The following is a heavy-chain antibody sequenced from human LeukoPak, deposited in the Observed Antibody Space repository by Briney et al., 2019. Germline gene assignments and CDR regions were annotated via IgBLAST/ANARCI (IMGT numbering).Heavy chain of an antibody. Sequence: SGTLSPTCAVFGGSISSNNWWSWVRQPPGKGLEWIGEMYHSGDTNYNPSLKSRVTMSVDKSKNQFSLKLTSVTAADTAVYYCARDVGARLPGYWGQGTLVTVSS. CDR3: ARDVGARLPGY. D-gene: IGHD6-6*01. J-gene: IGHJ1*01. V-gene: IGHV4-4*02. CDR2: MYHSGDT. CDR1: GGSISSNNW.